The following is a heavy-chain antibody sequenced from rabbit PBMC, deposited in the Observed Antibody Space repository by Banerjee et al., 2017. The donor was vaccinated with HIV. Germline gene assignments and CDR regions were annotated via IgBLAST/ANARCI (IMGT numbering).Heavy chain of an antibody. D-gene: IGHD7-1*01. V-gene: IGHV1S40*01. CDR2: INSSSRNV. J-gene: IGHJ3*01. CDR3: ARGVGGYRWTTRLAL. CDR1: GFSFSSYYY. Sequence: QSLEESGGDLVKPGASLTLTCTASGFSFSSYYYMYWVRQAPGKGLEWIGCINSSSRNVVYASWATGRFTISKTSSTSVTLQMTSLTAADTATYFCARGVGGYRWTTRLALWGQGTLVTVS.